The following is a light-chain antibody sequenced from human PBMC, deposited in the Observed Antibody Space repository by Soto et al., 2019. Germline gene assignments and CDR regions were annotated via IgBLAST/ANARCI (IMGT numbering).Light chain of an antibody. CDR1: SSDVGRYNF. CDR2: DVN. CDR3: CSYTASATLV. J-gene: IGLJ3*02. V-gene: IGLV2-14*03. Sequence: QSALTQPASVSGSPGQSITISCTGTSSDVGRYNFVSWYQQHPGKAPKLMIFDVNNRPSGVSSRFSGSKSGNTASLTISGLQTEDEADYYCCSYTASATLVFGGGTKLTVL.